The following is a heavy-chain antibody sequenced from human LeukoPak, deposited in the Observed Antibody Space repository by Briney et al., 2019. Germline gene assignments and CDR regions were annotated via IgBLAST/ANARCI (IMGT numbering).Heavy chain of an antibody. V-gene: IGHV4-34*01. CDR2: INHSGST. Sequence: RPSETLSLTCAVYGGSFSGYYWSWIRQPPGKGLEWIGEINHSGSTNYNPSLKSRVTISVDTSKNQFSLKLSSVTAADTAVYYCARVGYCSSTSCYQRGNWFDPWGQGTLVTVSS. D-gene: IGHD2-2*03. CDR3: ARVGYCSSTSCYQRGNWFDP. J-gene: IGHJ5*02. CDR1: GGSFSGYY.